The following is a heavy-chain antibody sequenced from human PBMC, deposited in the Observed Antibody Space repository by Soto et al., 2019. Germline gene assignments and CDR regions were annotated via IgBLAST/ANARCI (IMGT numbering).Heavy chain of an antibody. D-gene: IGHD3-22*01. CDR2: IYYIGST. CDR3: ARYYYDSGGYYHQTYFDS. V-gene: IGHV4-31*03. Sequence: QVQLQESGPGLVKPSQTLSLTCTVSGGSISSGGYYWSWIRQHPGKGLEWIGCIYYIGSTYYNPSLKSRVTISLDTSENQFSLRLSSVTAADTAVYYCARYYYDSGGYYHQTYFDSWGQGTLVTVSS. J-gene: IGHJ4*02. CDR1: GGSISSGGYY.